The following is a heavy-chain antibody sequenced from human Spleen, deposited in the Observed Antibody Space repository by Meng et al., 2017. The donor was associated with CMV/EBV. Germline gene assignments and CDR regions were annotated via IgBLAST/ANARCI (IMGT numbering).Heavy chain of an antibody. D-gene: IGHD2-2*01. Sequence: GESLKISCAASGFTFSSYEMNWVRQAPGKGLEWVSYISSSGNTIYYADSVKGRFTISRDSAKNSLYLQMNSLRAADTAVYYCAKVPIVVVPAAISDWGQGTLVTVSS. CDR3: AKVPIVVVPAAISD. V-gene: IGHV3-48*03. CDR1: GFTFSSYE. CDR2: ISSSGNTI. J-gene: IGHJ4*02.